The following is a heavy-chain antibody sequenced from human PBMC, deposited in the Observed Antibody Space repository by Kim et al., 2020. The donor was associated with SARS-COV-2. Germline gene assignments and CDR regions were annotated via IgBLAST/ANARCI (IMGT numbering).Heavy chain of an antibody. J-gene: IGHJ4*02. D-gene: IGHD3-22*01. Sequence: ADSVKGRFTIPRDNSKKTLYLQMNSLRAEDTAVYYCAKVPHYYDSSGYYPYWGQGTLVTVSS. CDR3: AKVPHYYDSSGYYPY. V-gene: IGHV3-23*01.